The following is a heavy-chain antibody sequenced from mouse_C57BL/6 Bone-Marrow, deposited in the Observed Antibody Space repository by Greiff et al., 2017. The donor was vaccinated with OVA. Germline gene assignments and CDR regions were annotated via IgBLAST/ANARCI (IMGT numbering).Heavy chain of an antibody. CDR1: GFTFSDYY. Sequence: EVMLVESGGGLVQPGGSLKLSCAASGFTFSDYYMYWVRQTPEKRLEWVAYISNGGGSTYYPDTVKGRFTISRDNAKNTLYPQMSRLKSEDTAMYYCARHAMDYWGQGTSVTVSS. J-gene: IGHJ4*01. V-gene: IGHV5-12*01. CDR3: ARHAMDY. CDR2: ISNGGGST.